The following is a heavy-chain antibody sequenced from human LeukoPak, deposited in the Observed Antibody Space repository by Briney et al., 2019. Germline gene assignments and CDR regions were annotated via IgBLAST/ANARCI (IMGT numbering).Heavy chain of an antibody. CDR3: ATGGRYCSSTSCYPDY. Sequence: ASVKVSCKVSGYTLTELSMHWVRQAPGKGLEWMGGFDPEDGETIYAQKFQGRVTMTEDTSTDTAYMELSSLRSEDTAVYYCATGGRYCSSTSCYPDYWGQGTLVTVSS. D-gene: IGHD2-2*01. CDR1: GYTLTELS. J-gene: IGHJ4*02. CDR2: FDPEDGET. V-gene: IGHV1-24*01.